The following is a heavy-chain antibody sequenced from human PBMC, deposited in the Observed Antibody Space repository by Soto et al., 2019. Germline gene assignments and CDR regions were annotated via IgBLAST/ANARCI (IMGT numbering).Heavy chain of an antibody. Sequence: SETLSLTCTVSGGSISSYYWSWIRQPPGKGLELIGYIYYSGSTNYNPSLKSRVTISVNTSKNQFSLKLSSVTAADTAVYYCARLGAQEIDPWGQGTLVTVS. D-gene: IGHD3-16*01. CDR3: ARLGAQEIDP. CDR1: GGSISSYY. J-gene: IGHJ5*02. V-gene: IGHV4-59*08. CDR2: IYYSGST.